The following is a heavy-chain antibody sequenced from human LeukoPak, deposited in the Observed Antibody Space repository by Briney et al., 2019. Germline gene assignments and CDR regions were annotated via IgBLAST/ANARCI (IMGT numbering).Heavy chain of an antibody. CDR2: IKQDGSEK. CDR1: GFTFSSYW. CDR3: ARGIWSGYYEASDY. V-gene: IGHV3-7*01. J-gene: IGHJ4*02. Sequence: GGSLRLSCAASGFTFSSYWMSWVRQAPGKGLEWVANIKQDGSEKYYVDSVKGRFTISRDNAKNSLYLQMNSLRAEDTAVYYCARGIWSGYYEASDYWGQGTLVTVSS. D-gene: IGHD3-3*01.